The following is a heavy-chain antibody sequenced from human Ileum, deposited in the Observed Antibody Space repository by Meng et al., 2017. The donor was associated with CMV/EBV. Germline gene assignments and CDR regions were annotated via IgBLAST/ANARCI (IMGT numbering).Heavy chain of an antibody. J-gene: IGHJ4*02. CDR3: ARLYTPAAGRNYYFAY. CDR1: GYSISSGYY. Sequence: SETLSLTCTVSGYSISSGYYWGRSRQPPGKGLEWIGSIYHSGSTYYNPSLKSRLTISVDTSKNQFSLKLTSVTAADTAVYYCARLYTPAAGRNYYFAYWGQG. CDR2: IYHSGST. V-gene: IGHV4-38-2*02. D-gene: IGHD6-13*01.